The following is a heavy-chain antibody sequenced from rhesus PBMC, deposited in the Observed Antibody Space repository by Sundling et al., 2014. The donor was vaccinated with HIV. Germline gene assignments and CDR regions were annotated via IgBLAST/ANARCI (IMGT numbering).Heavy chain of an antibody. V-gene: IGHV3-54*02. Sequence: EVQLVESGGGLVQPGGSLRLSCAASGFTFSSYGMHWVRQAPGKGLEWVTFISYDGSKKYYADSVKDRFIISRDNSKNTLYLQMNNLKLEDTAVYFCARDPPYYSGSYLRRDYGLDSWGQGVVVTVSS. CDR3: ARDPPYYSGSYLRRDYGLDS. D-gene: IGHD3-16*01. CDR2: ISYDGSKK. J-gene: IGHJ6*01. CDR1: GFTFSSYG.